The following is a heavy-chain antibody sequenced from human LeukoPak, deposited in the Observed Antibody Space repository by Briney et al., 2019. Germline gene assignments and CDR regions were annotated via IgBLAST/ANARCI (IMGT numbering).Heavy chain of an antibody. V-gene: IGHV1-18*01. CDR2: ISAYNGNT. CDR3: ARDPDIVVVPAAKPYYYYMDV. Sequence: GASVKVSCKASGYTFTSYGISWVRQAPGQGLEWMGWISAYNGNTNYAQKLRGRVTMTTDTSTSTAYMELSSLRSEDTAVYYCARDPDIVVVPAAKPYYYYMDVWGKGTTVTVSS. D-gene: IGHD2-2*01. J-gene: IGHJ6*03. CDR1: GYTFTSYG.